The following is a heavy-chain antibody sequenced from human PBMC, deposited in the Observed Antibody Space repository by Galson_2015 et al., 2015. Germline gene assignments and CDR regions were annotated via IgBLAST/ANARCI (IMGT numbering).Heavy chain of an antibody. D-gene: IGHD5-18*01. Sequence: SVKVSCKASGNTFTNYGFSWVRQAPGQGLEWMGWISAYNGNTNYAQNFRDRLTMSTDTSTSTAYMELTSLRSDDTAVYYCVRGTWIQLWPDGFDVWGQGTMVTVSS. CDR2: ISAYNGNT. CDR3: VRGTWIQLWPDGFDV. V-gene: IGHV1-18*01. CDR1: GNTFTNYG. J-gene: IGHJ3*01.